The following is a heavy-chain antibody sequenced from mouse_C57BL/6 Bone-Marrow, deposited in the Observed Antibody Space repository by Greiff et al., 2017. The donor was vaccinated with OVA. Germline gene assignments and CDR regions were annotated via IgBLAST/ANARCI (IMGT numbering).Heavy chain of an antibody. CDR2: IDPNSGGT. Sequence: QVQLQQSGAELVKPGASVKLSCKASGYTFTSYWMHWVKQRPGRGLEWIGRIDPNSGGTKYNEKFKSKATLTVDKPSSTAYMQLSSLTSEDSAVYYVITTVVATDWYFDVWGTGTTVTVSS. CDR3: ITTVVATDWYFDV. V-gene: IGHV1-72*01. D-gene: IGHD1-1*01. CDR1: GYTFTSYW. J-gene: IGHJ1*03.